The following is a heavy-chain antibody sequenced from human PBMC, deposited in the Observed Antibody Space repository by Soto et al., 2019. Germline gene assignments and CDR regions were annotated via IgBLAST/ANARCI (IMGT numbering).Heavy chain of an antibody. D-gene: IGHD2-15*01. J-gene: IGHJ6*02. CDR1: GESFSGYY. V-gene: IGHV4-34*01. CDR2: INHSGST. Sequence: SETLSLTCAVYGESFSGYYWSWIRQPPGKGLEWIGEINHSGSTNYNPSLKSRVTISVDTSKNQFSLKLSSVTAADTAVYYCARGVVVVAAIQGKENYYGMDVWGQGTTVTVS. CDR3: ARGVVVVAAIQGKENYYGMDV.